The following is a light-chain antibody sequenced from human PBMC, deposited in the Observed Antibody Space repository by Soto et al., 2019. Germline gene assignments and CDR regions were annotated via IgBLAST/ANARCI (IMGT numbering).Light chain of an antibody. CDR2: GAS. Sequence: ELALTQSPGTLSFSPGERATLSCRASPSVSSSYLAWYQQKPGQAPRLLIYGASSRATGIPDRFSGSGSGTDFTLTISRMEPEDFAVYYCQQYGSSAWTFGQGTKVDI. J-gene: IGKJ1*01. CDR3: QQYGSSAWT. CDR1: PSVSSSY. V-gene: IGKV3-20*01.